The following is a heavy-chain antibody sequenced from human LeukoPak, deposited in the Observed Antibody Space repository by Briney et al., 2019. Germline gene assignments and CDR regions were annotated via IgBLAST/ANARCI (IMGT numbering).Heavy chain of an antibody. CDR1: GYTFTGYY. CDR3: ARVFKGSGWYGEIDY. CDR2: ISTYNGNT. D-gene: IGHD6-19*01. J-gene: IGHJ4*02. Sequence: ASVKVSCKASGYTFTGYYMHWVRQAPGQGLEWMGWISTYNGNTNYAQELQGRVTMTRDTSISTAYMELSRLRSDDTAVYYCARVFKGSGWYGEIDYWGQGTLVTVSS. V-gene: IGHV1-2*02.